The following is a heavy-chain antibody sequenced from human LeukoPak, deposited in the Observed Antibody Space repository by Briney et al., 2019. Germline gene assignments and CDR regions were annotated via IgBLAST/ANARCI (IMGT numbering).Heavy chain of an antibody. J-gene: IGHJ6*03. V-gene: IGHV1-46*01. Sequence: ASVKVSCKASGYTFTSYYMHWVRQAPGQGLEWMGIINPSGGSTSYAQKFQGRVTMTRDTSTSTVYMELSSLRSEDTAAYYCARDYYYDSSGYYYPDMDVWGKGTTVTVSS. CDR3: ARDYYYDSSGYYYPDMDV. D-gene: IGHD3-22*01. CDR2: INPSGGST. CDR1: GYTFTSYY.